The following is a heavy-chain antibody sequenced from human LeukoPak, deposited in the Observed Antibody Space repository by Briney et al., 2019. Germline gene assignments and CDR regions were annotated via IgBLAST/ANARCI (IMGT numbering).Heavy chain of an antibody. CDR3: ARSGHCSGTSCYGEGIDF. J-gene: IGHJ4*02. CDR2: ISAYNGNT. V-gene: IGHV1-18*01. Sequence: ASVKVSCKASGYSFTSSGITWVRQPPGQGLEWMGWISAYNGNTEDDQIFRGRVTMTTDTSTSTAYMELRSLRSDDTAVYYCARSGHCSGTSCYGEGIDFWGQGTLVTVSS. D-gene: IGHD2-2*01. CDR1: GYSFTSSG.